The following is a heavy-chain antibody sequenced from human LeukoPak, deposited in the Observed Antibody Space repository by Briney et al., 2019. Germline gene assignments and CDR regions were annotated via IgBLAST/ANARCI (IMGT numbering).Heavy chain of an antibody. CDR3: ARDEAQASIRRFSY. D-gene: IGHD3-3*01. V-gene: IGHV3-49*03. CDR1: GFTFGDYG. Sequence: PGGSLRLSCTASGFTFGDYGMSWFRQAPGKGLEWVGFIRSKAYGGTTEYVASVKGRFTISRDDSKSIAYLQMNSLKTEDTAVYYCARDEAQASIRRFSYWGQGTLVTVSS. CDR2: IRSKAYGGTT. J-gene: IGHJ4*02.